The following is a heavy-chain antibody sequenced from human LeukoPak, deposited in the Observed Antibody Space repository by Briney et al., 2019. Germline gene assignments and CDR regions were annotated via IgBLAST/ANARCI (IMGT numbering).Heavy chain of an antibody. CDR3: ARQGFDSGFDY. J-gene: IGHJ4*01. CDR2: LFSGGDT. CDR1: GFSFRRYY. D-gene: IGHD2-21*01. Sequence: GGSLRLSCAASGFSFRRYYMSWVRQAPGKGLQWVSVLFSGGDTYYADSLKDRFSISRDSSRETLFLQMNSLRADDTAVYYCARQGFDSGFDYWGHGTMVTVSS. V-gene: IGHV3-66*04.